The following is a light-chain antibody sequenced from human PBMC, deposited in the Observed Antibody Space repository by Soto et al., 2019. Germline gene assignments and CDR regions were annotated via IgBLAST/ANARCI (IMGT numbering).Light chain of an antibody. V-gene: IGKV1-5*01. Sequence: DIQMTQSPSSLSASFGDRFTITCLASRSIRRWLACYQQKPGKAPKLLIYDAYTLESGVPSSFSGSGSETAFSITISSLQPDDCATYYCQQYNDYSPLTFGGVTKVDIK. CDR3: QQYNDYSPLT. J-gene: IGKJ4*01. CDR1: RSIRRW. CDR2: DAY.